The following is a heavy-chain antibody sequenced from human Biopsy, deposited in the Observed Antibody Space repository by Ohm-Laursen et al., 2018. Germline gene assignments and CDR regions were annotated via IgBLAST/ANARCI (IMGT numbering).Heavy chain of an antibody. D-gene: IGHD3-3*01. CDR3: AKEEPPQGYDFWSGHYYYFDY. Sequence: SLSLSCAASGFTFSSYALNWVRQAPRTGLAWVSTINSSCGRTNYAHPVKSRFTISRDNSKNKLYLQMNNLSAEDTAVYYCAKEEPPQGYDFWSGHYYYFDYWGRGTLVTVSS. V-gene: IGHV3-23*01. CDR2: INSSCGRT. J-gene: IGHJ4*01. CDR1: GFTFSSYA.